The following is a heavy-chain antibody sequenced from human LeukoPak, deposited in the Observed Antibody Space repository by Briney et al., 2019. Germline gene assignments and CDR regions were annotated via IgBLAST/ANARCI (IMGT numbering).Heavy chain of an antibody. CDR2: TRYDGSDK. J-gene: IGHJ4*02. V-gene: IGHV3-30*02. CDR3: AKDEGVGASYFDY. CDR1: GFTFSSYS. D-gene: IGHD1-26*01. Sequence: GGSLRLSCAASGFTFSSYSMTWVRQAPGKGLEWVAYTRYDGSDKYYIDSVKGRFTIARDNSKKTLYLQMTSLRPDDTAVYFCAKDEGVGASYFDYWGQGTLVAVSS.